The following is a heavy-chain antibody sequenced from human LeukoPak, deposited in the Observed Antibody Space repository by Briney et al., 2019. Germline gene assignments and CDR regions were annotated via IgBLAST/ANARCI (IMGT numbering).Heavy chain of an antibody. J-gene: IGHJ6*03. CDR1: GGSIRGPY. CDR3: ARVMGDLASLYHMDV. CDR2: VYYSGST. V-gene: IGHV4-59*11. Sequence: SETLSLTCTVSGGSIRGPYWSWVRQPPGKGLEWIGDVYYSGSTHQNPSLTSRVTISVDTSKNQFSLKLRSVTAADTAVYYCARVMGDLASLYHMDVWGKGTTVTDSS. D-gene: IGHD3-16*01.